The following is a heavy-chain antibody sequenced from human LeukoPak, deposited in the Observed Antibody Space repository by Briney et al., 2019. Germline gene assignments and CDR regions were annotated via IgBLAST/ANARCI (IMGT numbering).Heavy chain of an antibody. CDR2: IKQDGSEA. CDR1: EFTFNRYW. D-gene: IGHD3-10*01. CDR3: TRDALFGSGRTHLDF. V-gene: IGHV3-7*04. Sequence: GGSLRLSCAASEFTFNRYWMSWVRQAPGKGLQWVANIKQDGSEAHYVDSVKGRFTISRDNAKNSLSLQMNSLNVGDTGVYFCTRDALFGSGRTHLDFWSQGTLVSVSS. J-gene: IGHJ4*02.